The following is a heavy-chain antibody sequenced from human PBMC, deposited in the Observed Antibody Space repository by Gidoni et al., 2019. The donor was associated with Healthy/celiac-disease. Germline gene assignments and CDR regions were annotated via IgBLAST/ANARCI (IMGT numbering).Heavy chain of an antibody. CDR1: GFAFSSYP. CDR2: ISYDGSNK. J-gene: IGHJ6*02. CDR3: ASYDYVPDDYGMDV. V-gene: IGHV3-30*04. D-gene: IGHD3-16*01. Sequence: VQPVESGGGVVQPGRSLRLSCAASGFAFSSYPMHWVRQAPGKGLEWVAVISYDGSNKYYADSVKGRFTISRDNSNNTLYLQMNSLRAEDTAVYYCASYDYVPDDYGMDVWGQGTTVTVSS.